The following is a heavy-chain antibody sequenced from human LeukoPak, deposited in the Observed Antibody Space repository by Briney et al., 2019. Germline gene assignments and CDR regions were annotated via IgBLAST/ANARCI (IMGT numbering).Heavy chain of an antibody. CDR3: AKETGSGRYYYDSSGGNIDY. J-gene: IGHJ4*02. CDR1: GFTFSSYA. Sequence: PGRSLRLSCAASGFTFSSYAMSWVRQAPGKGLEWVSAISGSGGSTYYADSVKGRFTISRDNSKNTLYLQMNSLRAEDTAVYYCAKETGSGRYYYDSSGGNIDYWGQGTLVTVSS. V-gene: IGHV3-23*01. D-gene: IGHD3-22*01. CDR2: ISGSGGST.